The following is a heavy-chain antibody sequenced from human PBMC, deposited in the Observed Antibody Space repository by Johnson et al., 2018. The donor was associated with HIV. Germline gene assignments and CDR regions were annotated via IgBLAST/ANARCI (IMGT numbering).Heavy chain of an antibody. J-gene: IGHJ3*02. CDR2: IYSGGST. Sequence: VQLVESGGGVVQPGRSLRLSCAASGFTVSSNYMSWVRQAPGKGLEWVSVIYSGGSTYYADSVKGRFTISRDNSKNTLYLQMNSLKAEDTAVYYCVSSGCQRCAFDIWGQGTMVTVSS. CDR3: VSSGCQRCAFDI. CDR1: GFTVSSNY. V-gene: IGHV3-66*01. D-gene: IGHD6-19*01.